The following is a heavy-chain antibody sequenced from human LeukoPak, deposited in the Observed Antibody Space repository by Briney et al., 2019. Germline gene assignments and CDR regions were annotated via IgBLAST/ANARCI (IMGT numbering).Heavy chain of an antibody. Sequence: SETLSLTCTVSGGSISSYYWGWIRQPPGKGLEWIGSIYYSGSTYYNPSLKSRVTISVDTSKNQFSLKLSSVTAADTAVYYCARATGHRQHYMDVWGKGTTVTVSS. J-gene: IGHJ6*03. V-gene: IGHV4-39*07. D-gene: IGHD3-10*01. CDR1: GGSISSYY. CDR3: ARATGHRQHYMDV. CDR2: IYYSGST.